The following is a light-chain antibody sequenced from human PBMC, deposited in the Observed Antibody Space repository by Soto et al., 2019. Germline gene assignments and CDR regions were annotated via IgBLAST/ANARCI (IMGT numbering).Light chain of an antibody. CDR2: GAS. Sequence: EIVLTQSPGTLSLSPGERATLSCRASQSVSNSYIAWYQQKPGQAPRLLIYGASSRATGMPDRFSGSGSGTDFALTISRLEPEDFAVYYCQQYGSSPWTFDEGTKVEIQ. J-gene: IGKJ1*01. CDR1: QSVSNSY. CDR3: QQYGSSPWT. V-gene: IGKV3-20*01.